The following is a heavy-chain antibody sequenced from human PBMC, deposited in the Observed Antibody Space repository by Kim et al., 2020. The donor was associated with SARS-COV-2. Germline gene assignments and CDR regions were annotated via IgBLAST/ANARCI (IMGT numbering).Heavy chain of an antibody. Sequence: RTNYNPSLKSRVAISVDTSKNQFSLKLNSVTAADTAIYYCARGRGGGGSYWGQGTLVTVSS. D-gene: IGHD2-15*01. CDR3: ARGRGGGGSY. CDR2: RT. V-gene: IGHV4-34*01. J-gene: IGHJ4*02.